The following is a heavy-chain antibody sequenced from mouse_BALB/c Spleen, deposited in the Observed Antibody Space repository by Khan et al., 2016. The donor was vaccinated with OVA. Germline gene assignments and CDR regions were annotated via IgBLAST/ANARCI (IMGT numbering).Heavy chain of an antibody. CDR1: GFTFSTYG. CDR2: INSDGYYT. CDR3: ASHLTGSFAY. J-gene: IGHJ3*01. Sequence: EVELVESGGDLVKPGGSLRLSCAASGFTFSTYGMSWVRQFPDKRLEWVATINSDGYYTYYPDTLKGRFTLYRNNAENTLYLQMSSLKSDDTAIYYCASHLTGSFAYWGHGTLVTVSA. D-gene: IGHD4-1*01. V-gene: IGHV5-6*01.